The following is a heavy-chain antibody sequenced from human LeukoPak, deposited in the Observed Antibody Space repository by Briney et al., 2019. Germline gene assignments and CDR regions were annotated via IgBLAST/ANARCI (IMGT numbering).Heavy chain of an antibody. CDR2: IKTDGSYA. J-gene: IGHJ3*02. V-gene: IGHV3-74*01. Sequence: GGSLRLSCAASGFTFSSYWMHWVRQAPGKGLVWVSRIKTDGSYASCAESVKSRFTVSRDNAKNTLYLQMNSLRAEDTAVYYCVRWQDIWGQGTMVTVSS. CDR3: VRWQDI. CDR1: GFTFSSYW.